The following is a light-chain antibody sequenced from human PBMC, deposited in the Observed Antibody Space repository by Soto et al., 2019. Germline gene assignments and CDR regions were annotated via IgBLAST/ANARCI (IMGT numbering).Light chain of an antibody. CDR2: AVS. CDR3: CSSMRNSLYV. CDR1: SSDVGDYNY. V-gene: IGLV2-14*01. J-gene: IGLJ1*01. Sequence: QSALTQPASVSGSPGQSITISCTGTSSDVGDYNYVSWYQQHPGKAPKLMISAVSNRPSGVSDRFSGSKSGNTASLTISGLQAEDEAAYYCSSMRNSLYVLGTGTQVT.